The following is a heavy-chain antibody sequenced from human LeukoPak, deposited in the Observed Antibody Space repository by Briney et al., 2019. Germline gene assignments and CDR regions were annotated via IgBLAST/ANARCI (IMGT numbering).Heavy chain of an antibody. CDR1: EYSFTSYW. Sequence: GESLNISGKGSEYSFTSYWIGWAGQMPGKGLEWKGIIYPGDCKTRYSPSFQGQVTISADKSISTAYLQWSSLKGSDTAMYYCARVNALGDSSGPVDYWGQGTLVTVSS. CDR3: ARVNALGDSSGPVDY. J-gene: IGHJ4*02. CDR2: IYPGDCKT. V-gene: IGHV5-51*06. D-gene: IGHD6-25*01.